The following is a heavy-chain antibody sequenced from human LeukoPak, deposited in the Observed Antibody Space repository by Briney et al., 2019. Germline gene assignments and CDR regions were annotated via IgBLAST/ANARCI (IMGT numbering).Heavy chain of an antibody. CDR3: ARDRGRATLFDY. J-gene: IGHJ4*02. CDR2: IIPIFGTA. D-gene: IGHD1-26*01. CDR1: GGTFSSYA. V-gene: IGHV1-69*01. Sequence: ASVKVSCKASGGTFSSYAISWVRQAPGQGLEWMGGIIPIFGTANYAQKFQGRVTITADESTSTAYMELSSLRSEDTAVYYCARDRGRATLFDYWGQGTLVTASS.